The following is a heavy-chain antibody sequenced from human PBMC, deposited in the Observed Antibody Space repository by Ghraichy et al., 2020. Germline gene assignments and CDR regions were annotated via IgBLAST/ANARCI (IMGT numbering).Heavy chain of an antibody. CDR2: ISYDGSNK. V-gene: IGHV3-30-3*01. CDR3: ARETDPIASIAVAGTGWFDP. Sequence: GESLNISCAASGFTFSSYAMHWVRQAPGKGLEWVAVISYDGSNKYYADSVKGRFTISRDNSKNTLYLQMNSLRAEDTAVYYCARETDPIASIAVAGTGWFDPWGQGTLVTVSS. D-gene: IGHD6-19*01. CDR1: GFTFSSYA. J-gene: IGHJ5*02.